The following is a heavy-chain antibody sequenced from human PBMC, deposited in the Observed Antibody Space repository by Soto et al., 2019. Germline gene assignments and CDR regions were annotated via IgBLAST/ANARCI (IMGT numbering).Heavy chain of an antibody. Sequence: GGSLRLSCAASGFTFSSYSMNWVRQAPGKGLEWVSSISSSSSYIYYADSVKGRFTISRDNAKNSLYLQMNSLRAEDTAVYYCARDPGYSGYDSYAFDIWGQGTMVTVSS. CDR1: GFTFSSYS. J-gene: IGHJ3*02. V-gene: IGHV3-21*01. D-gene: IGHD5-12*01. CDR3: ARDPGYSGYDSYAFDI. CDR2: ISSSSSYI.